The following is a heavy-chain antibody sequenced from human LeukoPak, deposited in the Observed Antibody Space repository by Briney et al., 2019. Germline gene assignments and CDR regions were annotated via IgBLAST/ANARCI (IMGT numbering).Heavy chain of an antibody. CDR1: GFTFSNYS. Sequence: GGSLRLSCAASGFTFSNYSMNWVRQAPWKGLEWLLTIGSSGGSTYYADSVKGRFTISRDNSKNTLHLQMNSLRAEDTAVYYCAKSSGHTYGYEKFDYWGQGTLVTVSS. CDR2: IGSSGGST. D-gene: IGHD5-18*01. V-gene: IGHV3-23*01. J-gene: IGHJ4*02. CDR3: AKSSGHTYGYEKFDY.